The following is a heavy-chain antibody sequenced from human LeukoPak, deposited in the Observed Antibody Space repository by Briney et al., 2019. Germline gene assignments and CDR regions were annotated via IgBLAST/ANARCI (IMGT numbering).Heavy chain of an antibody. CDR2: IYISGST. J-gene: IGHJ5*02. V-gene: IGHV4-4*07. Sequence: TSETLSLTCTVSGGSISSYYWSWIRQPAGKGLEWIGRIYISGSTNYNPSLKSRVTMSVDTSKNQFSLKLSSVTAADTAVYYCARDLGGHCSGGSCYQNWFDPWGQGTLVTVSS. D-gene: IGHD2-15*01. CDR1: GGSISSYY. CDR3: ARDLGGHCSGGSCYQNWFDP.